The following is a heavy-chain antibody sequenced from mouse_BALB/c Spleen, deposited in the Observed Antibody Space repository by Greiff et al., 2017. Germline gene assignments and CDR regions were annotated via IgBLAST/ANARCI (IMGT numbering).Heavy chain of an antibody. J-gene: IGHJ4*01. CDR3: ARRVYAMDY. Sequence: QVQLQQSGAELMKPGASVKISCKATGYTFSSYRIEWVKQRPGHGLEWIGEILPGSGSTNYNEKFKGKATFTADTSSNTAYMQLSSLTSEDSAVYYCARRVYAMDYWGQGTSVTFSS. CDR2: ILPGSGST. V-gene: IGHV1-9*01. CDR1: GYTFSSYR.